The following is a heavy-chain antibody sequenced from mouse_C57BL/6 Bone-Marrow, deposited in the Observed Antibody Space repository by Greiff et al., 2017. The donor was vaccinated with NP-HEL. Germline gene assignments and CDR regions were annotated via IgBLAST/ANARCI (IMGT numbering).Heavy chain of an antibody. J-gene: IGHJ1*03. V-gene: IGHV1-64*01. CDR3: ARWITTDPYWYFDV. CDR2: IHPNSGST. Sequence: VQLQQPGAELVKPGASVKLSCKASGYTFTSYWMHWVKQRPGQGLEWIGMIHPNSGSTNYNEKFKSKATLTVDKSSSTAYLQLSSLTPEDSAVYYCARWITTDPYWYFDVWGTGTTVTVSS. CDR1: GYTFTSYW. D-gene: IGHD1-1*01.